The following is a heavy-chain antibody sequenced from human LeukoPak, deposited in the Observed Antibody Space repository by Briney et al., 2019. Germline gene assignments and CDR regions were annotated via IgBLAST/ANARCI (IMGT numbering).Heavy chain of an antibody. J-gene: IGHJ6*03. D-gene: IGHD6-19*01. CDR3: ARDGLVGAPYYYYYMDV. CDR2: IYYSGST. V-gene: IGHV4-39*02. CDR1: GDSISTKFYY. Sequence: SETLSLTCTVSGDSISTKFYYWGWIRQSPGKGLEWIGSIYYSGSTYYNPSLKSRVTISVDTSKNRFSLKLSSVTATDTAVYYCARDGLVGAPYYYYYMDVWGKGTTVTVSS.